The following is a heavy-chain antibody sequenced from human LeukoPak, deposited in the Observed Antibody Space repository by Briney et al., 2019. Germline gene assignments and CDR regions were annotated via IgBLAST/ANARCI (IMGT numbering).Heavy chain of an antibody. CDR2: ISSSSSYI. V-gene: IGHV3-21*01. CDR1: GFTFSSYS. J-gene: IGHJ4*02. CDR3: ARDGDWGYEYYFDY. D-gene: IGHD7-27*01. Sequence: GGSLRLSCAASGFTFSSYSMNWVRQAPGKGLEWVSPISSSSSYIYYADSVKGRFTISRDNAKNSLYLQMNSLRAEDTAVYYCARDGDWGYEYYFDYWGQGTLVTVSS.